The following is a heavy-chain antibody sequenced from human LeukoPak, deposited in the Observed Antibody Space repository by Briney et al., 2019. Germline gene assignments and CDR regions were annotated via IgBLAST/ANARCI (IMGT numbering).Heavy chain of an antibody. CDR1: GFAFSSYW. CDR2: IKQDGSEK. D-gene: IGHD6-13*01. Sequence: GGSLRLSCAASGFAFSSYWMSWVRQAPGKGLEWAANIKQDGSEKYYVDSVKGRFTISRDNAKNSLYLQMNSLRAEDTAVYYCARDQQQLVYYYYYYMDVWGKGTTVTVSS. J-gene: IGHJ6*03. CDR3: ARDQQQLVYYYYYYMDV. V-gene: IGHV3-7*01.